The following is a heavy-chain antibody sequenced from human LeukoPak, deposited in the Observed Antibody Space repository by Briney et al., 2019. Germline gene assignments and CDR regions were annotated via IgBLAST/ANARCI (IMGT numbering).Heavy chain of an antibody. D-gene: IGHD3-9*01. CDR3: AKSFDDILTGYYGAFDY. CDR2: ISWNSGSI. CDR1: GFTFDDYA. Sequence: GRSLRLSCAASGFTFDDYAMDWVRQAPGKGLEWVSCISWNSGSIGYADSVKGRFTISRDNAKNSLYLQMNSLRAEDTALYYCAKSFDDILTGYYGAFDYWGQGTLVTVSS. J-gene: IGHJ4*02. V-gene: IGHV3-9*01.